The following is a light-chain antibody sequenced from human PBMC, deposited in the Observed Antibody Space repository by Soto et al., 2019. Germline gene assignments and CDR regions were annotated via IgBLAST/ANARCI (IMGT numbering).Light chain of an antibody. J-gene: IGKJ2*01. Sequence: DIQMTQSPSTVSASVGDGVTITCRASQSISTWLAWYQQKPGKAPNLLIYDASTLESGGTSGFSGSGSGTEFTLTISRLQPDDSATYYCQKYNSYPYTFGQGTKLEIK. V-gene: IGKV1-5*01. CDR2: DAS. CDR1: QSISTW. CDR3: QKYNSYPYT.